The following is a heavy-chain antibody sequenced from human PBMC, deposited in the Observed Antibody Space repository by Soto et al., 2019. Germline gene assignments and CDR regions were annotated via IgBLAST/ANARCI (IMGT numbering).Heavy chain of an antibody. CDR3: ATNILRFLEWLSGENWFDP. V-gene: IGHV4-39*01. J-gene: IGHJ5*02. CDR2: IYYSGST. D-gene: IGHD3-3*01. Sequence: SETLSLTCTVSGGSISSSSYYWGSIRQPPGKGLEWIGSIYYSGSTYYNPSLKSRVTISVDTSKNQFSLKLSSVTAADTAVYYCATNILRFLEWLSGENWFDPWGQGTLVTVSS. CDR1: GGSISSSSYY.